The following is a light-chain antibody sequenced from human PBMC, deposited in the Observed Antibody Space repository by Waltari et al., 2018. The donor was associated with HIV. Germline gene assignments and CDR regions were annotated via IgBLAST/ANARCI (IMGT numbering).Light chain of an antibody. CDR2: DVS. CDR1: RSDVGGSNY. CDR3: SSYTSSSPYA. J-gene: IGLJ1*01. Sequence: QSALTQPASVSGSPGPPIPISFTGTRSDVGGSNYVSWYQQHPGKAPKLMIYDVSNRPSGVSNRFSGSKSGNTASLTISGLQAEDEADYYCSSYTSSSPYAFGTGTKVTVL. V-gene: IGLV2-14*03.